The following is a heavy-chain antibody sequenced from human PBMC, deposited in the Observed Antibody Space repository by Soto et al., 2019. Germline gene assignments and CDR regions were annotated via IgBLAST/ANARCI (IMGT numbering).Heavy chain of an antibody. V-gene: IGHV3-20*03. J-gene: IGHJ3*02. D-gene: IGHD6-19*01. CDR3: ARDGGVAVAVDASDI. Sequence: SGFTFEDHGMTWSRQVPGKALEWVAEINWSGSSTSYADSVKGRFTISRDNAKNSLYLQMNSLRAEDTALYFCARDGGVAVAVDASDIWGQGTMVTVSS. CDR2: INWSGSST. CDR1: GFTFEDHG.